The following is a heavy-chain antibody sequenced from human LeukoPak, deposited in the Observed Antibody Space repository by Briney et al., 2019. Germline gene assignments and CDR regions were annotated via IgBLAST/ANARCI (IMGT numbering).Heavy chain of an antibody. Sequence: QTLSLTCAISGDSVSTNSASWNWIRQSPSRGLEWLGRTYYRSKWYNEYPVSVKSRIVINPDTSKNQFSLQLNSVTPEDTAVYYCARGNRGAFDVWGQGTMVTVSA. D-gene: IGHD3-10*01. V-gene: IGHV6-1*01. J-gene: IGHJ3*01. CDR2: TYYRSKWYN. CDR1: GDSVSTNSAS. CDR3: ARGNRGAFDV.